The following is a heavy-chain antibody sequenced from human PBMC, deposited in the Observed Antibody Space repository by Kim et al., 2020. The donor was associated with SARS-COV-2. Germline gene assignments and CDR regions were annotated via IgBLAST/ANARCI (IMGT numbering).Heavy chain of an antibody. CDR1: GFTFSSYD. V-gene: IGHV3-13*05. CDR2: IGTAGDP. CDR3: ARGSWKDYYGSGSYSGNWYFDL. Sequence: GGSLRLSCAASGFTFSSYDMHWVRQATGKGLEWVSAIGTAGDPYYPGSVKGRFTISRENAKNSLYLQMNSLRAGDTAVYYCARGSWKDYYGSGSYSGNWYFDLWGRGTLVTVSS. J-gene: IGHJ2*01. D-gene: IGHD3-10*01.